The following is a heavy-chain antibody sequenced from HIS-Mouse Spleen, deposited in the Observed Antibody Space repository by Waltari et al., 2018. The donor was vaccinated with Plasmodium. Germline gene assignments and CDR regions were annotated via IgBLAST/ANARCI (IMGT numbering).Heavy chain of an antibody. Sequence: QITLKESGPTLVKPTQTLTLTCTFSGFSLSTSGVGGGWNRQPPGKALEWLALIYWDDDKRYSPSLKSRLTITKDTSKNQVVLTMTNMDPVDTATYYCAHRRILYYFDYWGQGTLVTVSS. CDR3: AHRRILYYFDY. J-gene: IGHJ4*02. CDR2: IYWDDDK. V-gene: IGHV2-5*02. CDR1: GFSLSTSGVG.